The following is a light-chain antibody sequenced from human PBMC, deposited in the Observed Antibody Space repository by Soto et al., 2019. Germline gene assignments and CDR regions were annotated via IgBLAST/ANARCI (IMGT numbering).Light chain of an antibody. CDR3: QQYASSGT. Sequence: EIVLTQSAATLSPSAGERATLSCGASQSVSNNYLAWYQKQPGHAPRLLIYGACNRATGIPERFSGSASGKDFPLTISRLEHEDFAVYYCQQYASSGTFGPGTKVDIK. V-gene: IGKV3-20*01. CDR2: GAC. J-gene: IGKJ1*01. CDR1: QSVSNNY.